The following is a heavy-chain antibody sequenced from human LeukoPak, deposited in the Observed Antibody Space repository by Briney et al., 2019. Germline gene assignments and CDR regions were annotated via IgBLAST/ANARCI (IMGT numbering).Heavy chain of an antibody. J-gene: IGHJ3*02. Sequence: SETLSLTCTVSGYSISSGYYWGWIRQPPGKGLEWIGSIYHSGSTYYNPSLKSRVTISVDTSKNQFSLKLSSVTAADAAVYYCARDRSRHFDTWGQGTMVTVSS. CDR3: ARDRSRHFDT. V-gene: IGHV4-38-2*02. CDR1: GYSISSGYY. CDR2: IYHSGST.